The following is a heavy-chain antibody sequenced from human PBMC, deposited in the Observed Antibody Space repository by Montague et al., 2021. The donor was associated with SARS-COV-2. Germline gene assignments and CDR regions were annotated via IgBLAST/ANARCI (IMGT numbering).Heavy chain of an antibody. CDR3: ARRYGDGTGYHYMYS. D-gene: IGHD3-22*01. CDR1: GGSISATDCY. Sequence: SETLSLTCTVSGGSISATDCYCAWIRHPPGKGLEWVGRINYIGPTAYNPSLRSRVTLSVDSSKNQFSLRLNSVTAGDTAVYYCARRYGDGTGYHYMYSWGPGTLVPVS. V-gene: IGHV4-39*01. J-gene: IGHJ5*01. CDR2: INYIGPT.